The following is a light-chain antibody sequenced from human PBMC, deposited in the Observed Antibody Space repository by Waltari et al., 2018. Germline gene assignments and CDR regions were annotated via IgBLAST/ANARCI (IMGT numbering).Light chain of an antibody. J-gene: IGKJ1*01. CDR1: QSISSNY. V-gene: IGKV3-20*01. CDR2: GAS. Sequence: ESVLTQSPGTLSLSPGERAILYCRASQSISSNYLAWYQQKPGQAPRLLIYGASSRATGIPDRFSGSGSGTDFTLTISRLEPDDFAVYYCQQYGGSPGTFGQGTKVEIK. CDR3: QQYGGSPGT.